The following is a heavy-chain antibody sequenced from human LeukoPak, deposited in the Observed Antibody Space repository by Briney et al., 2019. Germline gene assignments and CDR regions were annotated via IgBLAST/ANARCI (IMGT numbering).Heavy chain of an antibody. CDR1: GGTFISYA. CDR2: IIPIFGTA. J-gene: IGHJ3*02. D-gene: IGHD3-22*01. Sequence: SVKVSCKASGGTFISYAISWVRQAPGQGLEWMGGIIPIFGTANYAQKFQGRVTITADESTSTAYMELSSLRSEDTAVYYCARGDYYDSSGYRSDAFDIWGQGTMVTVSS. V-gene: IGHV1-69*13. CDR3: ARGDYYDSSGYRSDAFDI.